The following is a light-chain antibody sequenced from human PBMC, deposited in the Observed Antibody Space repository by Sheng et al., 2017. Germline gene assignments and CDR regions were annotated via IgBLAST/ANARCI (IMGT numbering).Light chain of an antibody. CDR3: HQYIAYPWT. Sequence: DIQMTQSPSTLSASVGDRVTITCRASQTINNWLAWYQQKPGKAPKLLISKTSSLESGVPSRFGGSGSGTEFTLTISSLQPDDLATYYCHQYIAYPWTFDQGTKVEIK. CDR2: KTS. CDR1: QTINNW. J-gene: IGKJ1*01. V-gene: IGKV1-5*03.